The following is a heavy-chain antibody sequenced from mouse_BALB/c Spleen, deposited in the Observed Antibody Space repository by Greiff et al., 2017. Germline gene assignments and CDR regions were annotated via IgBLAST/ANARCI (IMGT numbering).Heavy chain of an antibody. V-gene: IGHV5-4*02. CDR2: ISDGGSYT. CDR3: AREGGQYDYAMDY. D-gene: IGHD2-14*01. J-gene: IGHJ4*01. CDR1: GFTFSDYY. Sequence: DVQLVESGGGLVKPGGSLKLSCAASGFTFSDYYMYWVRQTPEKRLEWVATISDGGSYTYYPDSVKGRFTISRDNAKNNLYLQMSSLKSEDTAMYYCAREGGQYDYAMDYWGQGTSVTVSS.